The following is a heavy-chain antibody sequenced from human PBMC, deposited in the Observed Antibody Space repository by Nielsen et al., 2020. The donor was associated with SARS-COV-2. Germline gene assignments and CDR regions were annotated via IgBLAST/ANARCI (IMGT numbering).Heavy chain of an antibody. Sequence: SETLSLTCAVYGGSFSGYYWSWIRQPPGKGLAWIGEINHSGSTNYNPSLKSRVTISVDTSKNQFSLKLSSVTAADTAVYYCARSKGHIAAAGTPYYYYMDVWGKGTTVTVSS. J-gene: IGHJ6*03. D-gene: IGHD6-13*01. CDR2: INHSGST. CDR3: ARSKGHIAAAGTPYYYYMDV. CDR1: GGSFSGYY. V-gene: IGHV4-34*01.